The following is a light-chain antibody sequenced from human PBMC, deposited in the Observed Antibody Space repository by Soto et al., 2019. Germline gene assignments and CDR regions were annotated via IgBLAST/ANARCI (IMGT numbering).Light chain of an antibody. Sequence: QSVLTQPPSVSGAQGQRVTISCTGSSSNIGAGYDVHWYQQLPETAPKLLIYGNNNRPSGVPDRFSGSKSGTSASLAITGLQAEDEADYYCQSYDSSLSGWVFGGGTKLTVL. CDR2: GNN. CDR3: QSYDSSLSGWV. J-gene: IGLJ3*02. CDR1: SSNIGAGYD. V-gene: IGLV1-40*01.